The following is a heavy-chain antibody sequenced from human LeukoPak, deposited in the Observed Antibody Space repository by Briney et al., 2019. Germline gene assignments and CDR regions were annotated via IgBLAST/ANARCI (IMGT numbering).Heavy chain of an antibody. CDR1: GFTFSNFA. CDR3: AIQIRGVIH. CDR2: ISRDGRST. Sequence: GGSLRLSCAASGFTFSNFAMHWVRQAPGKGLEYVSGISRDGRSTFYADSVKGRFTISRDNSKNTLYLQMGSLRAEDMAVYYCAIQIRGVIHWGQGTLVTVSS. D-gene: IGHD3-10*01. J-gene: IGHJ4*02. V-gene: IGHV3-64*02.